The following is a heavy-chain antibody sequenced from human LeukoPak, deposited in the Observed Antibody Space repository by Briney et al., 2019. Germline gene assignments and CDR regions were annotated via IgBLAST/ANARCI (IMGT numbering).Heavy chain of an antibody. Sequence: PSETLSLTCSFSVGFISSSSFYWGWIRQPPGKGLEWIGNIYYSGDTYYNPSLKTRVTISVDTSKNQFSLGLTSVTAADTAVYYCVKVAGISSFDFWGQGVLVIVSS. CDR3: VKVAGISSFDF. V-gene: IGHV4-39*01. CDR1: VGFISSSSFY. J-gene: IGHJ4*02. CDR2: IYYSGDT.